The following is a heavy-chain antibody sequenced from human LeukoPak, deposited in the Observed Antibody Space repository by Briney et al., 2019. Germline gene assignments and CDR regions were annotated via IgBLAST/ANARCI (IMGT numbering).Heavy chain of an antibody. CDR1: GFIFSSYE. J-gene: IGHJ4*02. CDR3: ARVNPTNSGFYAY. Sequence: PGGSLRLSCAASGFIFSSYEMNWVRQAPGKGLEWVSYISGSSSNTNYADSVKGRFTISRDNAKNSLYLQMNSLRVEDTAVYYCARVNPTNSGFYAYWGQGTLVTVSS. CDR2: ISGSSSNT. D-gene: IGHD3-22*01. V-gene: IGHV3-48*03.